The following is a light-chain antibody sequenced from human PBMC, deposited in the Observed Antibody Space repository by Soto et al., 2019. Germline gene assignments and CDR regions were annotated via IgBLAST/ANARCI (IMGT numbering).Light chain of an antibody. CDR1: QTMNHY. V-gene: IGKV1-39*01. J-gene: IGKJ1*01. Sequence: DIQMTQSPSSLSSSVGDRVTLTCRASQTMNHYLNWYQQKPGKAPKLLIYAASSLQSGVPSRFSGSGFGTDFTLTITSLQPEDFATYYCQQTNSKPWTFGQGTRVEIK. CDR3: QQTNSKPWT. CDR2: AAS.